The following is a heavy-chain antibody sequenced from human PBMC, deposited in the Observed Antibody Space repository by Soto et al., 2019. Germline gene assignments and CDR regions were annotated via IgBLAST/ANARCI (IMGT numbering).Heavy chain of an antibody. V-gene: IGHV3-74*03. CDR3: ARGDRGAFDL. CDR1: GFTFSYYW. D-gene: IGHD1-26*01. CDR2: IHNDGSRT. J-gene: IGHJ3*01. Sequence: EVQLVESGGGLVQPGESLRLSCAASGFTFSYYWMHWVRQTPGKGLLWVSHIHNDGSRTTYADSVKGRFTISRDNAKHPVDLQMNSLRDDHTAVYYCARGDRGAFDLWGQGTAVTVSS.